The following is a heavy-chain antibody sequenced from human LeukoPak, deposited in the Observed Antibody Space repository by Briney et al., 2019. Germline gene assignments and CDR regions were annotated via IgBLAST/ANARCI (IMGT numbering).Heavy chain of an antibody. J-gene: IGHJ3*02. D-gene: IGHD3-9*01. V-gene: IGHV3-30*02. Sequence: GGSLRLSCAAPGFTFSSYGMHWVRQAPGKGLEWVAFIRSDGSNTYYADSVKGRFTISRDNSKNTLYLQMNSLRAEDTAVYYCAKDLIPYYDILTGPPGDAFDIWGQGTMVTVSS. CDR3: AKDLIPYYDILTGPPGDAFDI. CDR2: IRSDGSNT. CDR1: GFTFSSYG.